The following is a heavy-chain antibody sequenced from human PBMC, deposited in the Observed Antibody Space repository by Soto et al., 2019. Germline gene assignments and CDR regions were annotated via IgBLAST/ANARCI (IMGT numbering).Heavy chain of an antibody. CDR3: ARNSYGYTFDDY. V-gene: IGHV4-30-4*01. D-gene: IGHD5-18*01. Sequence: QVQLQESGPGLVKPSQTLSLTCTVSGGSISSGDYYWSWIRQPPGKGLEWIGYIYYRGSTYYNPSLKSRVTISGDTSKNQCSLKLSSVTAADTAVYYCARNSYGYTFDDYWGQGTLVTVSS. CDR2: IYYRGST. J-gene: IGHJ4*02. CDR1: GGSISSGDYY.